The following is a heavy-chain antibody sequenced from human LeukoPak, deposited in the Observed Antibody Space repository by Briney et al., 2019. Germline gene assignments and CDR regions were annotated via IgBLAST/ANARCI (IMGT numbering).Heavy chain of an antibody. CDR2: ISGSGGST. D-gene: IGHD3-10*01. CDR3: AKSESLWFGEYAFDI. Sequence: PGGSLRLSCAASGFTFSSYAMSWVRQAPGKGLEWVSAISGSGGSTYYADSVKGRFSISRDNSKNTLYLQMNSLRAEDTAVYYCAKSESLWFGEYAFDIWGQGTMVTVSS. J-gene: IGHJ3*02. V-gene: IGHV3-23*01. CDR1: GFTFSSYA.